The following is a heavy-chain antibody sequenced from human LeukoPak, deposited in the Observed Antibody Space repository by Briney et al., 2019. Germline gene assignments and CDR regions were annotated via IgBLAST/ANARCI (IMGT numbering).Heavy chain of an antibody. Sequence: GGSLRLSCAASGFTFSDYYMSWIRQAPGKGLEWVSYISSSGSTIYYADSVKGRFTISRDNSKNTLYLQMSSLRAEDTAVYYCAREMATTETFDCWGQGTLVTVSS. V-gene: IGHV3-11*04. CDR3: AREMATTETFDC. CDR2: ISSSGSTI. CDR1: GFTFSDYY. D-gene: IGHD5-24*01. J-gene: IGHJ4*02.